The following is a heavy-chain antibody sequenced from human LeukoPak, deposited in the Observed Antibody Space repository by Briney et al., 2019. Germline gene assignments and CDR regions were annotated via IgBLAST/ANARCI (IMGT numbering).Heavy chain of an antibody. CDR2: IYSGVT. CDR1: GFTFSSYA. CDR3: ARAPPSWYHFDY. D-gene: IGHD6-13*01. Sequence: HPGGSLRLSCAASGFTFSSYAMSWVRQAPGKGLECVSIIYSGVTYYADSVKGRFTVSRDNSKNTLYLQMTNLRAEDTAVHYCARAPPSWYHFDYWGQGTLVTVSS. V-gene: IGHV3-66*01. J-gene: IGHJ4*02.